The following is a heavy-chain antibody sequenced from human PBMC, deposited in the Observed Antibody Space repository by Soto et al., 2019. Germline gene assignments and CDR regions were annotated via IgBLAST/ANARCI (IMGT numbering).Heavy chain of an antibody. J-gene: IGHJ4*02. CDR2: INHSGST. Sequence: SETLSLTCAVYGGSFSGYYWSWIRQPPGKGLEWIGEINHSGSTNYNPSLKSRVTISVDTSKNQFSLKLSSVTAADTAVYYCARGITIFGVVIIPYFDYWGQGTLVTVSS. V-gene: IGHV4-34*01. CDR3: ARGITIFGVVIIPYFDY. D-gene: IGHD3-3*01. CDR1: GGSFSGYY.